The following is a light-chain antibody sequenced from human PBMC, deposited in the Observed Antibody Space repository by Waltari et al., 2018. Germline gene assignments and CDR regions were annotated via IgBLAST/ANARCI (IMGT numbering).Light chain of an antibody. CDR3: CSYVGGGSFLA. J-gene: IGLJ2*01. Sequence: QSALTQPASVSGSPGQSITISCTGTSSDIGTYNLVSWYQQFPGKAPKLIIYEVSKRPSGVSNRLSGSKAANTASLTIAGLQPEDEADFDCCSYVGGGSFLAFGGGTKLTVL. CDR1: SSDIGTYNL. CDR2: EVS. V-gene: IGLV2-23*02.